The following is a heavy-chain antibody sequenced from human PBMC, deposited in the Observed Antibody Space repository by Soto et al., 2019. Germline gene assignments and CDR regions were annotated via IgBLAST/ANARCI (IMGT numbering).Heavy chain of an antibody. D-gene: IGHD3-3*01. V-gene: IGHV4-34*01. CDR2: INHSGST. CDR1: GGSFSGYY. J-gene: IGHJ4*02. Sequence: PSETLSLTCAVYGGSFSGYYWSWIRQPPGKGLEWIGEINHSGSTNYNPSLKSRVTISVDTSKNQFSLKLSSVTAADTAVYYCARVSYDFWSGYPIHDWGQGTLVTVSS. CDR3: ARVSYDFWSGYPIHD.